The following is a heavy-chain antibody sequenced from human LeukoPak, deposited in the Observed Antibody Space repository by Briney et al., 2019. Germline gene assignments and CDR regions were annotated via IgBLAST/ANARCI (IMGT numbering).Heavy chain of an antibody. CDR3: ARVIDYGDYYYYYGMDV. Sequence: SQTLSLTCALSGDSVSSNSAAWNWIRQSPSRGLEWLGRTYYRSKWYNDYAVSVKSRITINPDTSKNQFSLQLNSVTPEGTAVYYCARVIDYGDYYYYYGMDVWGQGTTVTVSS. CDR2: TYYRSKWYN. J-gene: IGHJ6*02. V-gene: IGHV6-1*01. D-gene: IGHD4-17*01. CDR1: GDSVSSNSAA.